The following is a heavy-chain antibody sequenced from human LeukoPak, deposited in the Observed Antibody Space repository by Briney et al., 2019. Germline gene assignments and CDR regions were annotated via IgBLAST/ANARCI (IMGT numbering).Heavy chain of an antibody. Sequence: SVKVSCKASGGTFSSYAISWVRQAPGQGLEWMGRIIPIPGIANYAQKFQGRVTITADKSTSTAYMELSSLRSEDTAVYYCARGTMVRPYGMDVWGQGTTVTVSS. V-gene: IGHV1-69*04. J-gene: IGHJ6*02. CDR2: IIPIPGIA. D-gene: IGHD3-10*01. CDR1: GGTFSSYA. CDR3: ARGTMVRPYGMDV.